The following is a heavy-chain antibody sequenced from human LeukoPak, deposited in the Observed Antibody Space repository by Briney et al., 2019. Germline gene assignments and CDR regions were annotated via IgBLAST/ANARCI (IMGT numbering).Heavy chain of an antibody. CDR1: GYSFTSYW. J-gene: IGHJ3*02. Sequence: GESLKISCKGSGYSFTSYWIGWVRQMPGKGLECMGIIYPGDSDTRYSPSFQGQVTISADKSISTAYLQWSSLKASDTAMYYCARSIAVALDAFDIWGQGTMVTVSS. V-gene: IGHV5-51*01. D-gene: IGHD6-19*01. CDR2: IYPGDSDT. CDR3: ARSIAVALDAFDI.